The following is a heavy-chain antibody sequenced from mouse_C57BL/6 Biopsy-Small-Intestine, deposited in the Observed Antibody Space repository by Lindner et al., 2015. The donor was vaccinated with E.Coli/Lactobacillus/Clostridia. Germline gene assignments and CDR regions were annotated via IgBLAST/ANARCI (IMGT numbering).Heavy chain of an antibody. CDR2: INPRSGYT. D-gene: IGHD2-1*01. CDR1: GYTFSNFW. Sequence: VQLQESGAELAKLGASVKMSCKTSGYTFSNFWMHWVKQRPGQSLEWIGCINPRSGYTEYNQKFKDKATLTADKSSNSAYMQLSSLTSEDSAVYYCANMYYGNHGGFAYWGQGTLVTVSA. V-gene: IGHV1-7*01. J-gene: IGHJ3*01. CDR3: ANMYYGNHGGFAY.